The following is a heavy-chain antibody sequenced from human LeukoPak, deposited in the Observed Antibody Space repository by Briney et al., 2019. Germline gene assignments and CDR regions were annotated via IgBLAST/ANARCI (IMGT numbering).Heavy chain of an antibody. V-gene: IGHV4-59*01. CDR3: AKDRSYEAHWFDP. D-gene: IGHD3-16*01. J-gene: IGHJ5*02. CDR2: MHYIGST. CDR1: GGSLSSYY. Sequence: PSETLSLTCAVYGGSLSSYYWSWIRQPPGKGLEWIGNMHYIGSTNYNPSLKSRVTISGDTSKNQFSLKLNSVTAADTAVYYCAKDRSYEAHWFDPWGQGTLVTVSS.